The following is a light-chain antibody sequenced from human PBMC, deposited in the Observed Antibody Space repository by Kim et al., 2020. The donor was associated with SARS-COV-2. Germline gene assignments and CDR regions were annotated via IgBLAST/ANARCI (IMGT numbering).Light chain of an antibody. J-gene: IGLJ2*01. CDR3: QTWGTGIVV. CDR2: LNSDGSH. Sequence: SVKRTCTRGSGHSSYAIAWHQQQPEKGPRYLMKLNSDGSHSKGDGIPDRFSGSSSGAERYLTISSLQSEDEADYYCQTWGTGIVVFGGGTQLTVL. CDR1: SGHSSYA. V-gene: IGLV4-69*01.